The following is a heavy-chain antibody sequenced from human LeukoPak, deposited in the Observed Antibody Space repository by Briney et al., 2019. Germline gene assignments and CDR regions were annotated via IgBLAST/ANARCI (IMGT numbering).Heavy chain of an antibody. Sequence: GGSLRLSCAPSGFTFSSYAMSWVPEAPGRGLGWVSGISGSGGSKYYADSVKGRFTISRDNTKNTLYLKINSLRAEDTAVYYCAKGTYSGPPPGYFDYWGQGTLVTVSS. CDR1: GFTFSSYA. J-gene: IGHJ4*02. V-gene: IGHV3-23*01. CDR3: AKGTYSGPPPGYFDY. CDR2: ISGSGGSK. D-gene: IGHD5-12*01.